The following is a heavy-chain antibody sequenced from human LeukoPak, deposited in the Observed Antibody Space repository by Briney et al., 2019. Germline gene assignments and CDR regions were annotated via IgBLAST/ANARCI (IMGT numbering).Heavy chain of an antibody. CDR3: ARLPPLAPAGTTYYHAMDV. Sequence: PSETLSLTCTVSGGSISSYYWSWTRQPPGKGLEWIGYIYYSGSTNYNPSLKSRVTISVDTSKNQFSLKLSSVTAADTAVYYCARLPPLAPAGTTYYHAMDVWGQGTTVTVSS. CDR2: IYYSGST. D-gene: IGHD1-14*01. J-gene: IGHJ6*02. V-gene: IGHV4-59*01. CDR1: GGSISSYY.